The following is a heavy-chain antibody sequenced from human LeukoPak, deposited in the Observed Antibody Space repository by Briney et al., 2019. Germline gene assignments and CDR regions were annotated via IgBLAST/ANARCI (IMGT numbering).Heavy chain of an antibody. D-gene: IGHD3-22*01. CDR1: GYSFTSYW. J-gene: IGHJ4*02. V-gene: IGHV5-51*01. CDR2: IYPGDSDT. CDR3: ARSGTYYYDSSGRDAGY. Sequence: GESLKISCKGSGYSFTSYWIGWVRQMPGKGLEWMGIIYPGDSDTRYSPSFQGQVTISADESIGTAYLQWSSLKASDTAMYYCARSGTYYYDSSGRDAGYWGQGTLVTVSS.